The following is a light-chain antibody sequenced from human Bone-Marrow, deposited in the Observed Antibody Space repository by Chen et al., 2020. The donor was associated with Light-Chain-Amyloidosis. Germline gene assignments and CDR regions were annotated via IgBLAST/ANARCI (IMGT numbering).Light chain of an antibody. J-gene: IGLJ1*01. Sequence: QSALTQPASVSGSPGQSITISCTGTSSDVGGDNHVSWYQQHPDKAPKLMIYEVTNRPSWVPDRFSGSKSDNTASRTISGHQTEDEADYCCSSYTITNTLGFGSGTRVTGL. V-gene: IGLV2-14*01. CDR1: SSDVGGDNH. CDR3: SSYTITNTLG. CDR2: EVT.